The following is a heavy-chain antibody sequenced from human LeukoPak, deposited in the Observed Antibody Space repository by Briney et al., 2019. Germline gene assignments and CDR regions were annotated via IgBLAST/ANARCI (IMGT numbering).Heavy chain of an antibody. CDR3: ARDRTYDFWGGYYTGENWFDP. V-gene: IGHV1-8*01. CDR2: MNPSSGNT. Sequence: ASVKVSCKASGYTFTSYDINWVRQATGQGLEWMGWMNPSSGNTGYAQKFQGRVTMTRNTSISTAYMELSSLRSEDTAVYYCARDRTYDFWGGYYTGENWFDPWGQGTLVTVSS. J-gene: IGHJ5*02. D-gene: IGHD3-3*01. CDR1: GYTFTSYD.